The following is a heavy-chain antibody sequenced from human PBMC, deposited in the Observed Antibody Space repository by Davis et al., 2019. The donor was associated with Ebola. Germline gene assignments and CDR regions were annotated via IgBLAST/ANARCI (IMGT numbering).Heavy chain of an antibody. V-gene: IGHV3-73*01. CDR1: GFTFSGSA. CDR3: SVTVAAFDI. Sequence: PGGSLRLSCAASGFTFSGSAMHWVRQASGKGLEGVGRIRSKANSYATAYAASVKGRFTISRDDSKNTAYLQMNSLKTEDTAVYYCSVTVAAFDIWGQGTMVTVSS. D-gene: IGHD1-14*01. J-gene: IGHJ3*02. CDR2: IRSKANSYAT.